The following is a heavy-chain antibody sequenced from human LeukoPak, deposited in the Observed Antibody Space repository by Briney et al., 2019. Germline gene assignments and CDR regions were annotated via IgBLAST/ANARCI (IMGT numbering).Heavy chain of an antibody. D-gene: IGHD2-2*01. CDR3: ATSLGYCSSTSCFSGFDY. J-gene: IGHJ4*02. CDR1: GYTLTELS. CDR2: FDPEDGET. Sequence: GASVKVSCKVSGYTLTELSMHWVRQAPGKGLEWMGGFDPEDGETIYAQKFQGRVTMTEDTSTDTAYMELSSLRSEDTAVYYCATSLGYCSSTSCFSGFDYWAREPWSPSPQ. V-gene: IGHV1-24*01.